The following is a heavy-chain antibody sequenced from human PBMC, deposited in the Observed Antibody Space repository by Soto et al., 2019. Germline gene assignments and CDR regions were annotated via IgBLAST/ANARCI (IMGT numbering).Heavy chain of an antibody. CDR2: IKTRAGGEAT. V-gene: IGHV3-15*07. CDR1: GFSFNEAW. J-gene: IGHJ6*02. CDR3: TTGSVEGI. Sequence: EVQLVESAGGLVKPGGSLRLSCVASGFSFNEAWMNWVRQAPGEGLEWVGRIKTRAGGEATVYAAPVQGRFTISRDDSKNALYLHMNRLRHEDTAIYYCTTGSVEGIWGQGTTVTVSS. D-gene: IGHD2-15*01.